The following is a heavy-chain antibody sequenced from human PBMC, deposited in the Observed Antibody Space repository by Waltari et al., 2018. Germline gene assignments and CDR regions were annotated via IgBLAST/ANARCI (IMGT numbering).Heavy chain of an antibody. CDR3: ATEGSSSPHIDY. V-gene: IGHV1-69-2*01. Sequence: EVQLVQSGAEVKKPGATVKISCKGFGYTLPDYYMHWVQQAPGKELEWMGLVDPEYCETIYAEKFQGRVTITAATSTDTAYMELSSLRSEDTAVYYCATEGSSSPHIDYWGQGTLVTVSS. CDR1: GYTLPDYY. D-gene: IGHD6-13*01. J-gene: IGHJ4*02. CDR2: VDPEYCET.